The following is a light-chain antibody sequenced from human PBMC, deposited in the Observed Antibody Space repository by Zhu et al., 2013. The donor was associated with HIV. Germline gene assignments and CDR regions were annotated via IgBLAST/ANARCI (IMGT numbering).Light chain of an antibody. J-gene: IGKJ1*01. CDR2: AAS. CDR1: QGIRND. Sequence: IQMTQSPSSLSASVGDRVTITCRASQGIRNDLGWYQQKPGKAPKLLTYAASKLQSGVPSRFTGSGSGTEFSLTINSLQPEDFATYYCQQTYIAPWTFGQGTKVEIK. CDR3: QQTYIAPWT. V-gene: IGKV1-6*01.